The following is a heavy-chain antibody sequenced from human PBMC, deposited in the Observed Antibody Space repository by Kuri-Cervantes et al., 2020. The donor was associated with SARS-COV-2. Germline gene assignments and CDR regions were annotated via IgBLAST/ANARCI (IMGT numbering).Heavy chain of an antibody. CDR3: AKDGFDYSNYGVYFDY. J-gene: IGHJ4*02. CDR2: ISWNSGSI. D-gene: IGHD4-11*01. CDR1: GFTFDDYA. Sequence: GGSLRLSCAASGFTFDDYAMHWVRQAPGKGLEWVSGISWNSGSIGYADSVKGRFTISRDNAKNSLYLQMNSLRAEDTAVYYCAKDGFDYSNYGVYFDYWGQGTLVTVSS. V-gene: IGHV3-9*01.